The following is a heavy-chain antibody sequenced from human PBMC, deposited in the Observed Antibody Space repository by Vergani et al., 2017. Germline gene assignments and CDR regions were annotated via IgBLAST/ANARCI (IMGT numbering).Heavy chain of an antibody. D-gene: IGHD3-16*01. J-gene: IGHJ2*01. CDR2: IYNSGNG. V-gene: IGHV4-39*01. CDR3: ASGKYYSDSTSHFRGRYFDV. CDR1: GDSIISRSYY. Sequence: QMQLQESGPGLVKASETLSLHCPVSGDSIISRSYYWGWIRQPPAKGLEWIGSIYNSGNGDSSSSLKSRVTISADTSKNQFSLRLTSVTAADTAVYYCASGKYYSDSTSHFRGRYFDVWGRGTLVTVPS.